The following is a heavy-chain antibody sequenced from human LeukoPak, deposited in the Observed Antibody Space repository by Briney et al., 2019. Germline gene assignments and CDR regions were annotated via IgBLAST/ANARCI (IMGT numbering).Heavy chain of an antibody. CDR1: GFTFSNAW. J-gene: IGHJ3*02. D-gene: IGHD2-8*01. V-gene: IGHV3-21*01. CDR3: ARLGYCTNGVCYGVVAFDI. Sequence: PGGSLRLSCAASGFTFSNAWMSWVRQAPGKGLEWVSSISSSSSYIYYADSVKGRFTISRDNAKNSLYLQMNSLRAEDTAVYYCARLGYCTNGVCYGVVAFDIWGQGTMVTVSS. CDR2: ISSSSSYI.